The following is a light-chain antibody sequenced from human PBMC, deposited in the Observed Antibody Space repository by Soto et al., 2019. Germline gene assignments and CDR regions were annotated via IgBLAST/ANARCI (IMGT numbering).Light chain of an antibody. CDR1: QSVSSSY. J-gene: IGKJ4*01. CDR3: LQGLT. CDR2: GAS. Sequence: EIVLTQSPGTLSLSPGKRATLSCRASQSVSSSYLAWHQQKPGKAPRLLIYGASSRATGIPDRFSGRGSGTNFTLTISRLEAEDFSVYYCLQGLTFGGGTKVDIK. V-gene: IGKV3-20*01.